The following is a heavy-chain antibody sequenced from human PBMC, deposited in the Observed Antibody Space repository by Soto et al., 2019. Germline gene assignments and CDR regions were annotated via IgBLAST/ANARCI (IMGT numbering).Heavy chain of an antibody. Sequence: GGSLRLSSAASEFAFNYYSMNWVRQAPGKWLEWVSYISSSSSTRNYADSVKGRFTISRDNAKNSLYLQMNSLRDEDTAVYYCARVRREYYYYYYGMDVWGQGTTVTV. J-gene: IGHJ6*02. CDR1: EFAFNYYS. CDR3: ARVRREYYYYYYGMDV. V-gene: IGHV3-48*02. CDR2: ISSSSSTR.